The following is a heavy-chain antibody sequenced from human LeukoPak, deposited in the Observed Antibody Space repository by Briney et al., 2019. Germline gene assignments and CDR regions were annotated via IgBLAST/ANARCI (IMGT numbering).Heavy chain of an antibody. D-gene: IGHD3-3*01. Sequence: GASVKVSCKASGYTFTSYGISWVRQAPGQGLEWMGWISAYNGNTNYAQKLQGRVTMTTDTSTSTAYMELRSLRSDDTAVYYCAREGGYYDFWSGYYPYFDYWGQGTLVTVSS. CDR1: GYTFTSYG. CDR2: ISAYNGNT. V-gene: IGHV1-18*01. J-gene: IGHJ4*02. CDR3: AREGGYYDFWSGYYPYFDY.